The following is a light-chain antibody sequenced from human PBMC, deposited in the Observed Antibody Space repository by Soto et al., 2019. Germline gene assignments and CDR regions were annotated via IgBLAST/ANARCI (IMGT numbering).Light chain of an antibody. CDR1: QSIRKY. V-gene: IGKV1-39*01. CDR3: QQSGDTPPWT. J-gene: IGKJ1*01. CDR2: AAS. Sequence: DIQMTQSPSSLSASFGDGVIITCRASQSIRKYLNWYQHKPGKVPTLLIYAASSLQSGVPSRFSGSGSGTEFTLTITSLQPEDFATYYCQQSGDTPPWTFGQGTKVDIK.